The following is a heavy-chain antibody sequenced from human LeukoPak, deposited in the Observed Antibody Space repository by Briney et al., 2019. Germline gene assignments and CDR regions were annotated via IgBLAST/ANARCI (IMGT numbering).Heavy chain of an antibody. J-gene: IGHJ4*02. CDR1: GGSISSYY. D-gene: IGHD5-18*01. CDR3: ARGRRVGYSYGYPRYFDY. V-gene: IGHV4-4*07. CDR2: IYTSGST. Sequence: SETLSLTCTVSGGSISSYYWSWIRQPAGKGLEWIGRIYTSGSTNYNPSLKSRVTMSVDTSKNQFSLKLSSVTAADTAVYYCARGRRVGYSYGYPRYFDYWGQGTLVTVSS.